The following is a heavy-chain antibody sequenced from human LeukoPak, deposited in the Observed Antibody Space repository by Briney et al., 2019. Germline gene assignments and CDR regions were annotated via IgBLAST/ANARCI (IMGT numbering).Heavy chain of an antibody. Sequence: VGCLRLSCAASGFTVSRNYMSCVRQAPGGGLECVSVSYSGGDTYYPDSVKGRFTVSRDNPKNTVYLQMNSLRAEDTAVYFCARSPVLDRNDWSFADWGQGPLVTVSS. CDR2: SYSGGDT. V-gene: IGHV3-53*01. D-gene: IGHD1-1*01. CDR1: GFTVSRNY. CDR3: ARSPVLDRNDWSFAD. J-gene: IGHJ4*02.